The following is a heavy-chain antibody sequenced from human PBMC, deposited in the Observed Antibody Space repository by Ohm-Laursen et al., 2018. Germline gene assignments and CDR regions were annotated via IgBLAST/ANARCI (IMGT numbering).Heavy chain of an antibody. CDR1: GYTLTELS. D-gene: IGHD3-22*01. CDR2: FDPEDGET. Sequence: ASVKVSCKVSGYTLTELSMHWVRQAPGKGLEWMGGFDPEDGETIYAQKFQGGVTMTEDTSTDTAYMELSSLRSEDTAVYYCAVSSGYYQGAFDIWGQGAMVTVSS. CDR3: AVSSGYYQGAFDI. V-gene: IGHV1-24*01. J-gene: IGHJ3*02.